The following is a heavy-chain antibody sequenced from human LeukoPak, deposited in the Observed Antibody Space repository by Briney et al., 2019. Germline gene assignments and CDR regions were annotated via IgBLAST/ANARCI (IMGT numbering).Heavy chain of an antibody. V-gene: IGHV3-30-3*01. Sequence: GGSLRLSCAASGFTFSSYAMHWVRQAPGKGLEWVAVISYDGSNKYYADSVKGRFTISRDNSKNTLYLQMNSLRAEDTAVYYCARDPNSGPYYYYMDVWGKGTTVTVSS. CDR2: ISYDGSNK. CDR1: GFTFSSYA. D-gene: IGHD5-12*01. CDR3: ARDPNSGPYYYYMDV. J-gene: IGHJ6*03.